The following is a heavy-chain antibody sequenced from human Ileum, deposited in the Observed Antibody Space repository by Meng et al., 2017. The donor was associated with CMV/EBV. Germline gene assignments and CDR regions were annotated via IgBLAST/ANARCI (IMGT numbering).Heavy chain of an antibody. CDR3: TTDRIIIGDGLGY. Sequence: SGFTFSNAWMSWVRQAPAKGLEWVGLIRRKSDGGTIDYAAPVKGRFTISRDDSKNTLYLQMNSLKTEDTAVYYCTTDRIIIGDGLGYWGQGTLVTVSS. CDR1: GFTFSNAW. J-gene: IGHJ4*02. V-gene: IGHV3-15*01. D-gene: IGHD2-21*01. CDR2: IRRKSDGGTI.